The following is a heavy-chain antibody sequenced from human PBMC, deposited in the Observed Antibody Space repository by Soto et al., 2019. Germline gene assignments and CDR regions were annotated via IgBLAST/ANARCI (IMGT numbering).Heavy chain of an antibody. J-gene: IGHJ5*02. V-gene: IGHV1-18*01. CDR2: ISAYNGNT. D-gene: IGHD3-10*01. CDR1: GYTFTSYG. CDR3: ARDRNANHPSITMVRGVIIEFDP. Sequence: ASVKVSCKASGYTFTSYGISWVRQAPGQGLEWMGWISAYNGNTNYAQKLQGRVTMTTDTSTSTAYMELRSLRSDDTAVYYCARDRNANHPSITMVRGVIIEFDPWGQGTLVTVSS.